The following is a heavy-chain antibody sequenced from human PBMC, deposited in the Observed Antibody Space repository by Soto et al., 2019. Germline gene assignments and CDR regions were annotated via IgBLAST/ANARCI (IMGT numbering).Heavy chain of an antibody. CDR3: ARAPYGWFGEYHYYGMDV. D-gene: IGHD3-10*01. Sequence: KPSETLSLTCTVSGGSISSYYWSWIRQPPGKGLEWIGYIYYSGSTNYNPSLKSRVTISVDTSKNQFSLKLSSVTAADTAVYYCARAPYGWFGEYHYYGMDVWGQGTTVTVSS. CDR2: IYYSGST. V-gene: IGHV4-59*01. J-gene: IGHJ6*02. CDR1: GGSISSYY.